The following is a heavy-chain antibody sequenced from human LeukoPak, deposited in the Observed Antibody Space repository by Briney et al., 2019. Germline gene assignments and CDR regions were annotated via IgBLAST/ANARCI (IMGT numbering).Heavy chain of an antibody. J-gene: IGHJ4*02. Sequence: GGSLRLSCSASGFTFSNYNMNWVRQAPGKGLEWVSGISWNSGSIGYADSVKGRFTISRDNSKNTLYLQMNSLRAEDTAVYYCAKDYGSGSYSNPIFDYWGQGTLVTVSS. V-gene: IGHV3-9*01. CDR2: ISWNSGSI. CDR3: AKDYGSGSYSNPIFDY. CDR1: GFTFSNYN. D-gene: IGHD3-10*01.